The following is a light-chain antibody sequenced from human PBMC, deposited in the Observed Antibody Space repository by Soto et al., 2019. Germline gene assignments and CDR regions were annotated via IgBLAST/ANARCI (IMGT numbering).Light chain of an antibody. V-gene: IGLV1-40*01. Sequence: VLTQPPSVSGAPGQRVTISCTGSSSNIGAGYDVHWYQQFPGTAPKLLIHGNNNRPSGVPDRFSGSKSGSSASLAITGLQAEDEADYYCQSSDSSLSGSRVVFGGGTKLTVL. CDR3: QSSDSSLSGSRVV. J-gene: IGLJ2*01. CDR2: GNN. CDR1: SSNIGAGYD.